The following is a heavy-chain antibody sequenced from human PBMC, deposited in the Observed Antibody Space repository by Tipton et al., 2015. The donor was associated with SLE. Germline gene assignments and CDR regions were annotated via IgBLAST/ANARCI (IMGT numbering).Heavy chain of an antibody. CDR2: INHSGST. J-gene: IGHJ3*02. CDR1: GGSFSGYY. V-gene: IGHV4-34*01. CDR3: AREVTAIGAFDI. D-gene: IGHD2-21*02. Sequence: TLSLTCAVYGGSFSGYYWGWIRQPPGKGLEWIGEINHSGSTNYNPSLKSRVTISVDTSKNQFSLKLSSVTAADTAVYYCAREVTAIGAFDIWGQGTMVTVSS.